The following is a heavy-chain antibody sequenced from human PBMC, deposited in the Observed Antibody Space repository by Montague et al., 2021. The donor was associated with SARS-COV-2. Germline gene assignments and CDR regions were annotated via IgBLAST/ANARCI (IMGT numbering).Heavy chain of an antibody. CDR3: ARLNGWGLVSLVAVPRKHCDFDV. CDR1: GGSFSDYY. J-gene: IGHJ2*01. D-gene: IGHD2-21*01. Sequence: SETLSLTCAVYGGSFSDYYRTWIRQPPGKGLEWIGETDHSGTTNYNPSLRSRLSISVDASTNQFSLTVNSVTAADTAVYYCARLNGWGLVSLVAVPRKHCDFDVWGRGTLVTVSS. CDR2: TDHSGTT. V-gene: IGHV4-34*01.